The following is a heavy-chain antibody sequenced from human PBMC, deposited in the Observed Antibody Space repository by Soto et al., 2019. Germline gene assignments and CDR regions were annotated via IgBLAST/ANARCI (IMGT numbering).Heavy chain of an antibody. Sequence: ASVKVSCKASGYTFTSYYMHWVRQAPGQGLEWMGIINPSGGSTSYAQKFQGRVTMTEDTSTDTAYMELSSLRSEDTAVYYCATQRYFDWFKFDYWGQGTLVTVSS. CDR2: INPSGGST. V-gene: IGHV1-46*01. CDR3: ATQRYFDWFKFDY. CDR1: GYTFTSYY. D-gene: IGHD3-9*01. J-gene: IGHJ4*02.